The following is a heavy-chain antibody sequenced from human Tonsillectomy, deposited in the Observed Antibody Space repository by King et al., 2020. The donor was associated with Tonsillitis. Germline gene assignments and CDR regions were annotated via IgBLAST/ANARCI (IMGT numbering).Heavy chain of an antibody. CDR3: ARAITITTIFDY. D-gene: IGHD4-11*01. CDR2: LYSGGTT. CDR1: GFTVNKNY. Sequence: VQLVESGGGLVQPGGSLRLSCAASGFTVNKNYMSWVRQAPGKGLEWVSILYSGGTTFYADSVKGRFTISRDDSKNTLFLHMNSLTAEDTAVYFCARAITITTIFDYWGQGTLVSVSS. V-gene: IGHV3-66*01. J-gene: IGHJ4*02.